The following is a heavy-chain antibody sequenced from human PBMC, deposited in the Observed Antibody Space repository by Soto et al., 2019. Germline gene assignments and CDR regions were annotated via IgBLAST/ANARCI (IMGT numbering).Heavy chain of an antibody. V-gene: IGHV3-15*07. CDR3: TTEGAVGSSQLVTHFDY. J-gene: IGHJ4*02. D-gene: IGHD1-26*01. CDR2: IKSKTDGGTT. Sequence: EVQLVESGGGLVKPGGSLRLSCAASGFTFSNAWMNWVRQAPGKGLEWVGRIKSKTDGGTTDYAAPVKGRFTISRDDSKHTLYLQMNSLKTEDTAVYYCTTEGAVGSSQLVTHFDYWGQGTLVTVSS. CDR1: GFTFSNAW.